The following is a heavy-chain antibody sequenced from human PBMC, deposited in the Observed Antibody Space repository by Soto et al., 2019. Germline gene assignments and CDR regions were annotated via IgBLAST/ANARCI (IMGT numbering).Heavy chain of an antibody. D-gene: IGHD2-15*01. Sequence: EVQLVESGGGLVQPGGSLKLSCAASGFTFSGSAMHWVRQASGKGLEWVGRIRSKVNSYATSYAASVKGRFTISRYDSKNTAYLQMHSLNTEDTAVYYCTRWYRTYDFDYWGQGTLVTVSS. J-gene: IGHJ4*02. V-gene: IGHV3-73*01. CDR3: TRWYRTYDFDY. CDR1: GFTFSGSA. CDR2: IRSKVNSYAT.